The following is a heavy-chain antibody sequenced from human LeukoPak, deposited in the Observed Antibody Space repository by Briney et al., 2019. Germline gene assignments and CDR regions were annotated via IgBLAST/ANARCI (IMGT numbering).Heavy chain of an antibody. CDR3: ARGGVRGYISWIGY. J-gene: IGHJ4*02. CDR2: IYYSGGT. D-gene: IGHD3-10*01. V-gene: IGHV4-59*01. CDR1: GGSISSYY. Sequence: SETLSLTCTVSGGSISSYYWSWIRQPPGKGLEWIGYIYYSGGTNYNPSLKSRVTISVDTSKNQFSPKLSSVTAADTAVYYCARGGVRGYISWIGYWGQGTLVTVSS.